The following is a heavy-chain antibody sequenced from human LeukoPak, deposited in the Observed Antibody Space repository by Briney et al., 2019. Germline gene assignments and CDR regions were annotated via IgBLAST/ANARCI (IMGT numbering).Heavy chain of an antibody. V-gene: IGHV4-39*07. D-gene: IGHD6-13*01. CDR1: GGSISSTSYY. Sequence: PSETLSLTCVVSGGSISSTSYYWGWIRQPPGKGLEWIGSIYYSGSTYYNPSLKSRVTISVDTSKNQFSLKLSSVTAADTAVYYCAGIAAAGNRVDYWGQGTLVTVSS. CDR3: AGIAAAGNRVDY. J-gene: IGHJ4*02. CDR2: IYYSGST.